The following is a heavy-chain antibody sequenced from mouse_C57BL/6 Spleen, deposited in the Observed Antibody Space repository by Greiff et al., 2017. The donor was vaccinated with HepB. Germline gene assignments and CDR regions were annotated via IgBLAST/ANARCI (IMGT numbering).Heavy chain of an antibody. J-gene: IGHJ2*01. CDR3: ARKADYYGSSSFDY. CDR2: IDPSDSYT. D-gene: IGHD1-1*01. Sequence: VQLQQSGAELVKPGASVKLSCKASGYTFTSYWMQWVKQRPGQGLEWIGEIDPSDSYTNYNQKFKGKATLTVDTSSSTAYMQLSSLTSEDSAVYYCARKADYYGSSSFDYWGQGTTLTVSS. V-gene: IGHV1-50*01. CDR1: GYTFTSYW.